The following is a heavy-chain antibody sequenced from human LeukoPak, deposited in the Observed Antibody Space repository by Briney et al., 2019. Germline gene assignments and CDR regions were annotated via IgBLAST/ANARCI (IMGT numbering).Heavy chain of an antibody. V-gene: IGHV3-23*01. J-gene: IGHJ4*02. Sequence: PGGSLRLSCAASGFTFSIYAMSWVRQAPGKGLEWVSAISGSGGSTYYADSVKGRFTISRDNSKNTLYLQMNSLRAEDAAVYYCAKDFYDYSNYPIFDYWGQGTLVTVSS. CDR1: GFTFSIYA. D-gene: IGHD4-11*01. CDR2: ISGSGGST. CDR3: AKDFYDYSNYPIFDY.